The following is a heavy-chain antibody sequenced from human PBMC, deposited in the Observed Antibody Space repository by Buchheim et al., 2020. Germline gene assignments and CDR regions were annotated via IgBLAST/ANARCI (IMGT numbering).Heavy chain of an antibody. Sequence: QVQLVESGGGVVQPGRSLRLSCAASGFTFSSYGMHWVRQAPGKGLEWVAVIWYDGSNKYYADSVKGRFTISRDNSKNTLYLQMNSLRAEDTAVYYCARDKDSSSWYFSHDAFDIWGQGT. J-gene: IGHJ3*02. D-gene: IGHD6-13*01. V-gene: IGHV3-33*01. CDR3: ARDKDSSSWYFSHDAFDI. CDR1: GFTFSSYG. CDR2: IWYDGSNK.